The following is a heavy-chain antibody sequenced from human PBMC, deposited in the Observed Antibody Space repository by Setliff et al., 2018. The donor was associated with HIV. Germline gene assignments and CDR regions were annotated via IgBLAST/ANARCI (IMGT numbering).Heavy chain of an antibody. V-gene: IGHV5-51*01. CDR3: ARLKSHTPYYYYGMDV. J-gene: IGHJ6*02. Sequence: GESLKISCKGSGYTFPNYWIAWVRQVPGKGLEWMGIIYPGDSQSRYSPSFQGQVTISADKSISTAYLQWSSLKASDTAMYYCARLKSHTPYYYYGMDVWGQGTTVTVSS. CDR1: GYTFPNYW. CDR2: IYPGDSQS. D-gene: IGHD5-18*01.